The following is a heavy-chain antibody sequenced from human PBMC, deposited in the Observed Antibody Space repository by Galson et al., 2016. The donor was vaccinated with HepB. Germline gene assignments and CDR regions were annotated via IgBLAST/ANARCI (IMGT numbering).Heavy chain of an antibody. CDR1: GFSFSTYA. D-gene: IGHD3-22*01. V-gene: IGHV3-21*01. J-gene: IGHJ4*02. Sequence: SLRLSCAASGFSFSTYAMSWVRQAPGKGQEWVSSISSSGTYIYYADSMKGRFTISRDNAKNSLFLQMNSLRAEDTAVYYCARVYYYDSSGYSHVGFDYWGQGPWPPSPQ. CDR3: ARVYYYDSSGYSHVGFDY. CDR2: ISSSGTYI.